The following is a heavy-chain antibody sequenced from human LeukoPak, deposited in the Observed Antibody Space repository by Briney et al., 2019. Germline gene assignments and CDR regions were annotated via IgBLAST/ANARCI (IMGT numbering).Heavy chain of an antibody. Sequence: SETLSLTCTVSGYSISSGYYWGWIRQPPGKGLEWIGSIYHSGSTYYNPSLKSRVTISVDTSKNQFSLKLGSVTAADTAVYYCARDYCSSTSCGGFDYWGQGTLVTVSS. D-gene: IGHD2-2*01. V-gene: IGHV4-38-2*02. CDR1: GYSISSGYY. CDR2: IYHSGST. J-gene: IGHJ4*02. CDR3: ARDYCSSTSCGGFDY.